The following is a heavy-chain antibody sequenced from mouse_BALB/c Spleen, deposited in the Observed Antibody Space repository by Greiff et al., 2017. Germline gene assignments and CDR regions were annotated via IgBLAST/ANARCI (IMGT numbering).Heavy chain of an antibody. D-gene: IGHD2-1*01. Sequence: EVQLVESGGGLVQPGGSLRLSCATSGFTFTDYYMSWVRQPPGKALEWLGFIRNKANGYTTEYSASVKGRFTISRDNSQSILYLQMNTLRAEDSATYYCARDDYGNPFAYWGQGTLVTVSA. J-gene: IGHJ3*01. CDR3: ARDDYGNPFAY. CDR2: IRNKANGYTT. CDR1: GFTFTDYY. V-gene: IGHV7-3*02.